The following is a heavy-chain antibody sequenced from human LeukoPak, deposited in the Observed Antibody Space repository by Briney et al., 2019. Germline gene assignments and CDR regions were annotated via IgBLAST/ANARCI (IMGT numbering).Heavy chain of an antibody. CDR1: GGSISSSNW. D-gene: IGHD4-17*01. CDR3: ARRLRGSVWYFDL. V-gene: IGHV4-4*02. Sequence: SGTLSLTCAVSGGSISSSNWWSWVRQPPGNRLEWIGEIYHSGSTNYNPPLKSRVTISVDTSKTRFSLKLTSVTAADTAVYYCARRLRGSVWYFDLWGRGTLVTVSS. CDR2: IYHSGST. J-gene: IGHJ2*01.